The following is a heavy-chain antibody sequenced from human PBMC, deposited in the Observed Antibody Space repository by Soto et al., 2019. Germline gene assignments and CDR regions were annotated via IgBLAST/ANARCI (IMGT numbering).Heavy chain of an antibody. CDR2: INAGNGNT. D-gene: IGHD6-19*01. CDR3: ARSDMTVAAAFNI. CDR1: GYTITNYA. J-gene: IGHJ3*02. V-gene: IGHV1-3*01. Sequence: QAQLVQSGAEVKKPGASVKVSCKASGYTITNYAIHWVRQAPGQGLEWMGWINAGNGNTKYSQNFQGRVTITRDTSARTAYLELSSLRSEDTAVYCCARSDMTVAAAFNIWGQGTKVTVSS.